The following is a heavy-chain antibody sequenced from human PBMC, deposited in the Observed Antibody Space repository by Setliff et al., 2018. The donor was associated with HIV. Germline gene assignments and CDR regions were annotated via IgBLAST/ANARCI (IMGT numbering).Heavy chain of an antibody. CDR1: GFPFSSYS. V-gene: IGHV3-48*01. CDR3: AGDASPDSESGGGAYPPYYFDY. CDR2: ISGSSRSI. J-gene: IGHJ4*01. Sequence: GGSLRLSCAASGFPFSSYSMNWFRQAPGKGLEWVSYISGSSRSIYHADSVKGRFTVSRDNAKNSLFMQMNNLRVEDAAVYYCAGDASPDSESGGGAYPPYYFDYWGHGTLVTVSS. D-gene: IGHD2-15*01.